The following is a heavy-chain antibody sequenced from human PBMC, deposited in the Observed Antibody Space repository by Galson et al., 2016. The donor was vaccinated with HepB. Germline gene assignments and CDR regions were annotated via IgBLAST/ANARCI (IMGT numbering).Heavy chain of an antibody. D-gene: IGHD4-11*01. CDR1: GFRFTNYW. CDR2: IDPSDSYT. J-gene: IGHJ5*02. V-gene: IGHV5-10-1*01. Sequence: QSGAEVKKPGESLKISCKGSGFRFTNYWITWVRQMPGKGLEWMGRIDPSDSYTNYSPSFQGHITISTDKSLSTAYLQWSSLKASDTAIYYCACSISYSDSRNWFDPWGQGTLVTVSS. CDR3: ACSISYSDSRNWFDP.